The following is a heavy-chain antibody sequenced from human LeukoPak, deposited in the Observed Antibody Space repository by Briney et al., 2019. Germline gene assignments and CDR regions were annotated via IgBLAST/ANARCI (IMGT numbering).Heavy chain of an antibody. CDR2: ISAYNGNT. Sequence: ASVKVSCKASGYTFTSYGIGWVRQAPGQGLEWMGWISAYNGNTNYAQKLQGRVAMTTDTSTSTAYMELRSLRSDDTAVYYCARAGSTYYDILTGYCHFDYWGQGTLVTVSS. D-gene: IGHD3-9*01. V-gene: IGHV1-18*01. J-gene: IGHJ4*02. CDR1: GYTFTSYG. CDR3: ARAGSTYYDILTGYCHFDY.